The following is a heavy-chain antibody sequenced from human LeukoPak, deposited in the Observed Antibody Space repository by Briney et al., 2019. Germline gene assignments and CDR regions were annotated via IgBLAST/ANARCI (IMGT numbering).Heavy chain of an antibody. V-gene: IGHV4-39*01. D-gene: IGHD2-8*01. CDR3: VRLGYCDNGCCYFEH. CDR1: GGSISSSSYY. Sequence: ASETLSLTCTVSGGSISSSSYYWGWIRQPPGKGLEWIGSIYYSGSTYYNPSLKSRVTISVDTSKNQFSLKLSSVTAADTAVYYCVRLGYCDNGCCYFEHWGQGTLVTVS. J-gene: IGHJ4*02. CDR2: IYYSGST.